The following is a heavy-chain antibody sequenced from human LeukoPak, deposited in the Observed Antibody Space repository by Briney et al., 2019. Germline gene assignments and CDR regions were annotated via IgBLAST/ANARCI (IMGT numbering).Heavy chain of an antibody. V-gene: IGHV1-2*02. Sequence: ASVKVSCKASGYTFTDYYIHFFRQAPGQGLEWMGWINPNSGGTNYAQKFQGRVTMTRDTSISTAYMELSRLRSDDTAVYYCAREQAPGIAVAGPFDYWGQGTLVTVSS. CDR1: GYTFTDYY. CDR2: INPNSGGT. J-gene: IGHJ4*02. D-gene: IGHD6-19*01. CDR3: AREQAPGIAVAGPFDY.